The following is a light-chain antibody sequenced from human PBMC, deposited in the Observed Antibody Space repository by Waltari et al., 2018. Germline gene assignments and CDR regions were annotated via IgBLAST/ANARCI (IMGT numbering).Light chain of an antibody. V-gene: IGKV3D-15*01. CDR2: AAS. CDR1: QSVSRN. J-gene: IGKJ2*01. Sequence: EIVLTQSPATLSVSPGDRVTLSCGASQSVSRNLAWNQQRPGQAPRFLIYAASSRATGIPARFSGSGSGTEFILTISSLQSEDFAVYYCQQYNKRPYTFGQGTKVEIK. CDR3: QQYNKRPYT.